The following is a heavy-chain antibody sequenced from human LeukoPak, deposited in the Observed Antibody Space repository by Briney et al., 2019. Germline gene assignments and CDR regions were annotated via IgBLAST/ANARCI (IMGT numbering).Heavy chain of an antibody. D-gene: IGHD2-2*01. CDR1: GHTFTSYA. CDR3: ARILLRYCSITSCSFGF. CDR2: INAGNGNT. J-gene: IGHJ5*01. V-gene: IGHV1-3*01. Sequence: ASVKVSCKASGHTFTSYAMHWVRQAPGQRLEWMGWINAGNGNTKYSQKFQGRVTITRDTSASTAYMELSSLRSEDTAVYYCARILLRYCSITSCSFGFWGQGTLVTVSS.